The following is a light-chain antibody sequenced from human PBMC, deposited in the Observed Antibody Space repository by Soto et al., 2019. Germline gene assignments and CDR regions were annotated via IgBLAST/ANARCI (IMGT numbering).Light chain of an antibody. Sequence: IQLTQSPSSLSASVGDRVTITCRASQGISSYLAWYQQKPGKAPKRLIYAASTVQSGVPSRFSGSGSGTDFTLTISSLQPEDFATYYCQQLNSYSITFGQGTRLEIK. J-gene: IGKJ5*01. CDR1: QGISSY. V-gene: IGKV1-9*01. CDR3: QQLNSYSIT. CDR2: AAS.